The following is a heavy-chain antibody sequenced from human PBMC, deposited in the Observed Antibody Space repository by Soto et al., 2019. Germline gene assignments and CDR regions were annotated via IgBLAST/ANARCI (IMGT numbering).Heavy chain of an antibody. Sequence: PSETLSLTCTVSGGSISSGGYYWSWIRQHPGKGLEWIGYIYYSGSTYYNPSLKSRVTISVDTSKNQFSLKLSSVTAADTAVYYCARDYCSGGSCYSHWFDPWGQGTLVTVSS. V-gene: IGHV4-31*03. D-gene: IGHD2-15*01. CDR1: GGSISSGGYY. CDR2: IYYSGST. J-gene: IGHJ5*02. CDR3: ARDYCSGGSCYSHWFDP.